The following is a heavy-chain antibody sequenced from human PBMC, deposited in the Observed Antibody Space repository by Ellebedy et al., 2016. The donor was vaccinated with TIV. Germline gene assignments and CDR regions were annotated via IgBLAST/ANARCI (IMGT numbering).Heavy chain of an antibody. CDR3: AASTWGPGYYDSSGYYPTGDD. V-gene: IGHV1-58*01. D-gene: IGHD3-22*01. CDR2: IVVGSGNT. J-gene: IGHJ4*02. Sequence: SVKVSXXASGFTFTSSAVQWVRQARGQRLEWIGWIVVGSGNTNYAQKFQERVTITRDMSTSTAYMELSSLRSEDTAVYYCAASTWGPGYYDSSGYYPTGDDWGQGTLVTVSS. CDR1: GFTFTSSA.